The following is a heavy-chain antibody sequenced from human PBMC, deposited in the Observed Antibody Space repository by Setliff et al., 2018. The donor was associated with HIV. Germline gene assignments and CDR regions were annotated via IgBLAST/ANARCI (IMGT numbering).Heavy chain of an antibody. Sequence: LRLSCAASRFTFSNNAMGWVRQAPGKGLEWVSSISNSGTSTLYAASVKGRFTISRDNSKNTLYLQMNSLRAEDTALYYCVRSLSGNSSTYYWAFDFWGQGAPVTVSS. CDR1: RFTFSNNA. CDR3: VRSLSGNSSTYYWAFDF. V-gene: IGHV3-23*01. D-gene: IGHD3-22*01. J-gene: IGHJ4*02. CDR2: ISNSGTST.